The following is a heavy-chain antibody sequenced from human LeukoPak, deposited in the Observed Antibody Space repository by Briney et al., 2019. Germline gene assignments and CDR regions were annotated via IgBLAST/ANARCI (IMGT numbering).Heavy chain of an antibody. Sequence: SETLSLTCAVYGGSFSGYYWSWIRQPPGKGLEWIGEINHSGSTNYNPSLKSRVTISVDTSKNQFSLKLSSVTAADTAVYYCARRGGIAAANYYFDYWGQGTLVTVSS. J-gene: IGHJ4*02. CDR3: ARRGGIAAANYYFDY. CDR1: GGSFSGYY. V-gene: IGHV4-34*01. D-gene: IGHD6-13*01. CDR2: INHSGST.